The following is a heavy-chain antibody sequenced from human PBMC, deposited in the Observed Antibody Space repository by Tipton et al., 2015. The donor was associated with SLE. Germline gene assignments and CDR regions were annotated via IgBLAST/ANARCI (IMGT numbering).Heavy chain of an antibody. CDR3: ASEALGPPPCFDY. V-gene: IGHV4-34*01. J-gene: IGHJ4*02. Sequence: TLSLTCAIYGGSFSDYYWTWIRQPPGKGLEWIGSIYYSGTTYYNPSLKSRVTISIDTSKNQFSLNLTSVTAADTAVYYCASEALGPPPCFDYWGQGTLVTVSS. CDR2: IYYSGTT. CDR1: GGSFSDYY.